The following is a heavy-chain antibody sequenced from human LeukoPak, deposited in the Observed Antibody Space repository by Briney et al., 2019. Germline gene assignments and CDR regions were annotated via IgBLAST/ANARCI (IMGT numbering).Heavy chain of an antibody. D-gene: IGHD3-10*01. CDR3: ARGGYYGSGNDFRFDP. CDR2: VYYTGST. Sequence: SETLSLTCTVSGGYISSYYWSWIRQPPGEGLEWIGYVYYTGSTNYNPSLKSRVSISVDTSKNQFSLKLRSVSAADTAVYCCARGGYYGSGNDFRFDPWGQGTLVTVSS. J-gene: IGHJ5*02. CDR1: GGYISSYY. V-gene: IGHV4-59*01.